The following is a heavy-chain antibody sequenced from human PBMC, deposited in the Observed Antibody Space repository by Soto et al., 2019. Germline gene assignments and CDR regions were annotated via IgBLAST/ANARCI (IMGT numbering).Heavy chain of an antibody. CDR2: INPSSGST. CDR1: GYTFTSYY. Sequence: ASVKVSCKASGYTFTSYYMHWVRHAPGQGLEWMGVINPSSGSTSYAQKFQGRVTMTRDTSTSTVYMDLSSLRSEGTAVYYCTRAAGSGSYYVFDYWGQGTLVTVSS. J-gene: IGHJ4*01. CDR3: TRAAGSGSYYVFDY. V-gene: IGHV1-46*01. D-gene: IGHD1-26*01.